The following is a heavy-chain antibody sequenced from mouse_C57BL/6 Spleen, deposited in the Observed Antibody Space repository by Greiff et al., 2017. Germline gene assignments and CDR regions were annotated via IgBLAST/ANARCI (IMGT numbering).Heavy chain of an antibody. CDR2: IDPSDSYT. D-gene: IGHD1-1*01. CDR3: AGRVGFYVGFDY. V-gene: IGHV1-69*01. J-gene: IGHJ2*01. CDR1: GYTFTSYW. Sequence: QVQLQQPGAELVMPGASVKLSCKASGYTFTSYWMHWVKQRPGQGLEWIGEIDPSDSYTNYNQKFKGKSTLTVDKSSSTAYMQLSSLTSEDSAVYSCAGRVGFYVGFDYWGQGTTLTVSS.